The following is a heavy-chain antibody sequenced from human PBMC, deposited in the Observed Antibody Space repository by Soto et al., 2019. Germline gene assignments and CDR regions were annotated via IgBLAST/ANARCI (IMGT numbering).Heavy chain of an antibody. Sequence: ASVKVSCKASGYTFTGYYMHWVRQAPGQGLEWMGWINPNSGGTNYAQKFQGRVTMTRDTSISTAYMELSRLRSDDTAVYYCAREGIAVGHSHFDYWGQGTLVTVSS. CDR3: AREGIAVGHSHFDY. CDR2: INPNSGGT. V-gene: IGHV1-2*02. D-gene: IGHD6-19*01. CDR1: GYTFTGYY. J-gene: IGHJ4*02.